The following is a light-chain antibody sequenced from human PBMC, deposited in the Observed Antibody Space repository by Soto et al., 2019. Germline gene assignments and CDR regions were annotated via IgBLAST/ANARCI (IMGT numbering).Light chain of an antibody. CDR2: GAS. J-gene: IGKJ2*01. CDR1: QALGNN. V-gene: IGKV3-15*01. CDR3: QQYTNWPYT. Sequence: EIVMMQSPATLSVSPRQRATLSCRASQALGNNLAWYQHKPGQAPRLLIYGASTRATGVPVRFSGSGSETEFTLSISSLQSDDLAVYDCQQYTNWPYTFGQGTKLEIE.